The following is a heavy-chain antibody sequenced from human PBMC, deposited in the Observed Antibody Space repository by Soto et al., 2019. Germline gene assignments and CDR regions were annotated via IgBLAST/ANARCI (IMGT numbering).Heavy chain of an antibody. J-gene: IGHJ4*02. CDR3: AKDQGSSWYEIDY. CDR1: GFTFSNYA. V-gene: IGHV3-23*01. D-gene: IGHD6-13*01. CDR2: ISGSGGST. Sequence: EVQLLESGGGLVQPGGSLRLSCAASGFTFSNYAVTWVRQAPGKGLEWVSTISGSGGSTYYADSVEGRFTISRDNSKNTLSLQMNSLRAEDTAVYYCAKDQGSSWYEIDYWGQGTLVTVSS.